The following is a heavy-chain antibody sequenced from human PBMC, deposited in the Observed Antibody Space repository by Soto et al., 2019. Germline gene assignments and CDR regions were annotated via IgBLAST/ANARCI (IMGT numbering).Heavy chain of an antibody. CDR1: GGSVTNSSYY. D-gene: IGHD4-17*01. CDR2: VYYRGRS. CDR3: VSQRTTVPTQAYFDY. V-gene: IGHV4-39*01. Sequence: SETLSLTCTVSGGSVTNSSYYWGWICQSPGKGLEWIGSVYYRGRSYSKSSVKSRVTISVDTSKNRFSLSLNSVTASDTAVYFCVSQRTTVPTQAYFDYWGPGALVTVSS. J-gene: IGHJ4*02.